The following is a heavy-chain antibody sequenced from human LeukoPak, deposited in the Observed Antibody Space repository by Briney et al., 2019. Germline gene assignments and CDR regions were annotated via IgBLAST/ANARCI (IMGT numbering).Heavy chain of an antibody. V-gene: IGHV4-59*01. CDR1: GGSISSYY. D-gene: IGHD3-22*01. CDR3: ARDRYYDSSGDRSGWFDP. CDR2: IYDSGST. J-gene: IGHJ5*02. Sequence: LETLSLTCTVSGGSISSYYWSWIRQPPGKGLEWIGYIYDSGSTNYNPSLKSRVTISVDTSKNQFSLKLSSVTAADTAVYYCARDRYYDSSGDRSGWFDPWGQGTLVTVSS.